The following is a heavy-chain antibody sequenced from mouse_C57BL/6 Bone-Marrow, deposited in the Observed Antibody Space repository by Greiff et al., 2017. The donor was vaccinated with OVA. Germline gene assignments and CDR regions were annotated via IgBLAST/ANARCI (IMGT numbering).Heavy chain of an antibody. D-gene: IGHD2-5*01. CDR2: IWGDGST. CDR3: AKTLRNYVPFYAMDY. V-gene: IGHV2-3*01. CDR1: GFSLTSSG. Sequence: QVQLQQSGPGLVAPSQSLSITCTVSGFSLTSSGVSWVRQPPGKGLEWLGVIWGDGSTNYPSALISRLSISKYNSKRQVFVKLNILQTNDTATYYCAKTLRNYVPFYAMDYWGQGTSVTVSS. J-gene: IGHJ4*01.